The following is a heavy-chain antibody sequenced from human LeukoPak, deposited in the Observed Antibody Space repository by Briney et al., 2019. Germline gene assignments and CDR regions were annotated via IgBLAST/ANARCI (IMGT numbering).Heavy chain of an antibody. CDR3: ARQKRYFYGSGSPLYYFDY. V-gene: IGHV4-39*01. J-gene: IGHJ4*02. Sequence: WVRQPPGKGLEWIGSIYYSGSTYYNPSLKSRVTISVDTSKNQFSLKLSSVTAADTAVYYCARQKRYFYGSGSPLYYFDYWGQGTLVTVSS. CDR2: IYYSGST. D-gene: IGHD3-10*01.